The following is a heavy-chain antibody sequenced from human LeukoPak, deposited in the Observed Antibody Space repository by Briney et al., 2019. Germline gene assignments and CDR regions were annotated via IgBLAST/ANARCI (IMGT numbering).Heavy chain of an antibody. V-gene: IGHV3-30*04. J-gene: IGHJ4*02. CDR3: ARDLRRGSSSWYVSGGDY. CDR1: GFTFSNYA. D-gene: IGHD6-13*01. Sequence: GGSLRLSCAASGFTFSNYAMHWVRQAPGKGLEWVAVISFDGSNKYYADSVKGRLTISRDYSKNTLYLQMNSLRAEDTAVYYCARDLRRGSSSWYVSGGDYWGQGTLVTVSS. CDR2: ISFDGSNK.